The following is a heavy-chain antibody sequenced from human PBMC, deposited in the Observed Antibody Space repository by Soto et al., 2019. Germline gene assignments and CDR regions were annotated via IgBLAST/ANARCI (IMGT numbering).Heavy chain of an antibody. V-gene: IGHV4-39*01. CDR3: ARHTPAISISDH. CDR2: IYYSGST. D-gene: IGHD2-15*01. CDR1: GGSISSSSYY. J-gene: IGHJ4*02. Sequence: SETLSLTCTVSGGSISSSSYYWGWIRQPPGKGLEWIGSIYYSGSTYYNPSLKSRVTISVDTSKNQFSLKLSSVTAADTAVYYCARHTPAISISDHWGQGTLVTVFS.